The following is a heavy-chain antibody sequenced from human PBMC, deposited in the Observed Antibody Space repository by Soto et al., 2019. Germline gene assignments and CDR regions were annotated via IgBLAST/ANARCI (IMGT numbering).Heavy chain of an antibody. CDR3: AREAGRYCSGGSCYSEGYFDY. J-gene: IGHJ4*02. CDR2: ISSSSSYI. V-gene: IGHV3-21*01. Sequence: PGGSLRLSCAASGFTFRSYRMNWVRQAPGKGLEWVSSISSSSSYIYYADSVKGRFTISRDNAKNSLYLQMNSLRAEDTAVYYCAREAGRYCSGGSCYSEGYFDYWGQGTLVTVSS. D-gene: IGHD2-15*01. CDR1: GFTFRSYR.